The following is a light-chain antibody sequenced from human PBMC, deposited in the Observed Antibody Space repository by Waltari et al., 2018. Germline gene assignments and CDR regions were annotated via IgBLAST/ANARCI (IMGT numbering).Light chain of an antibody. Sequence: DIEMTQSPSSLSASVGDRVTITCRASQVITRWLAWYQQKPGKAPKSLISTISTLQTGVPSRFSGSGSGTEFTITISSLQPEDFATYYCQQYTSYPLTFGGGTKVEIK. V-gene: IGKV1D-16*01. CDR3: QQYTSYPLT. CDR2: TIS. CDR1: QVITRW. J-gene: IGKJ4*01.